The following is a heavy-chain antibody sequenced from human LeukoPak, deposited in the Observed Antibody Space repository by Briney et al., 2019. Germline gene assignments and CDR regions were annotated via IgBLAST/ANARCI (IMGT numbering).Heavy chain of an antibody. CDR2: IYHSGST. CDR3: AREVLTGTTSYFDC. Sequence: SQTLSLTCAVSGGSISSGGYSWSWIRQPPGKGLEWIGYIYHSGSTYYNPSLKSRVPISVDRSKNQFSLKLSSVTAADTAVYYCAREVLTGTTSYFDCWGQGTLVTVSS. D-gene: IGHD1-20*01. V-gene: IGHV4-30-2*01. CDR1: GGSISSGGYS. J-gene: IGHJ4*02.